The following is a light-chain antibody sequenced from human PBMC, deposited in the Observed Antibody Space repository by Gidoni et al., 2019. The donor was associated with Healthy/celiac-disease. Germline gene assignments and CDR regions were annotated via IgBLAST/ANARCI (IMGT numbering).Light chain of an antibody. CDR1: QSICSY. CDR2: AAS. J-gene: IGKJ4*01. CDR3: QQNYSTPLT. Sequence: DIQMTQSPSSLSASVGDRVTITCRASQSICSYLNWYQQKPGKAPKILIYAASSLQRGVPSRFSGSVAGTDFTLTISSLQPEDFATYYCQQNYSTPLTFGEXTRVEIK. V-gene: IGKV1-39*01.